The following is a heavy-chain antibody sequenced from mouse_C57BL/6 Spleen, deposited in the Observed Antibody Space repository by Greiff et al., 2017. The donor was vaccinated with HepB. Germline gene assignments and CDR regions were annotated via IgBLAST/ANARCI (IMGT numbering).Heavy chain of an antibody. CDR3: ARIKTVPDY. CDR1: GYTFTSYW. Sequence: QVQLQHPGAELVKPGASVKLSCKASGYTFTSYWMHWVKQTPGQGLEWIGMIHPNSGSTNYNEKFKSQATLTIDKSSSTAYMQLSSLTSEDSAVYYCARIKTVPDYWGQGTTLTVSS. V-gene: IGHV1-64*01. D-gene: IGHD1-1*01. J-gene: IGHJ2*01. CDR2: IHPNSGST.